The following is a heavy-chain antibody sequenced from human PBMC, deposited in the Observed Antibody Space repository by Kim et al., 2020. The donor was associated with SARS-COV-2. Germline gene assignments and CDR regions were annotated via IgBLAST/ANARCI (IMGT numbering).Heavy chain of an antibody. D-gene: IGHD3-10*01. V-gene: IGHV2-26*01. J-gene: IGHJ6*02. Sequence: SGPTLVNPTETLTLTCTVSGFSLSNARMGVSWIRQPPGKALEWLAHIFSNDEKSYSTSLKSRLTISKDTSKSQVVLTMTNMDPVDTATYYCARMVDTMVRGDYGMDVWGQGTTVTVSS. CDR2: IFSNDEK. CDR1: GFSLSNARMG. CDR3: ARMVDTMVRGDYGMDV.